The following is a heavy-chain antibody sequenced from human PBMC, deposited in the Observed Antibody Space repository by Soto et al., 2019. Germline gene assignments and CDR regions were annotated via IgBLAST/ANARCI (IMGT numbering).Heavy chain of an antibody. D-gene: IGHD3-3*01. V-gene: IGHV1-69*13. CDR3: ARNTRPFYDFWSGYYTGVHYYGMDV. CDR2: IIPIFGSA. J-gene: IGHJ6*02. CDR1: GGTFSSYA. Sequence: SVKVSCKASGGTFSSYAISWVRQAPGQGLEWMGGIIPIFGSANYAQKFQGRVTITADESTSTSYMELSSFRSEDTAVYYCARNTRPFYDFWSGYYTGVHYYGMDVWGQGTTVTVSS.